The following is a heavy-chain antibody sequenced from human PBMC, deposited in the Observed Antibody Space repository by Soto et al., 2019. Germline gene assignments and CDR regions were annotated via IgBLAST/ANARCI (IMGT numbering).Heavy chain of an antibody. CDR3: AKDRIAEAGILYGMAV. V-gene: IGHV3-9*01. J-gene: IGHJ6*02. D-gene: IGHD6-13*01. CDR1: GFTFDDYA. CDR2: ISWNSGSI. Sequence: EVQLVESGGGLVQPGRSLRLSCAASGFTFDDYAMHWVRQAPGKGMEWVSGISWNSGSIGYADSVKGRFTITRDNAKKYQYLPMKSLRAEETALNYCAKDRIAEAGILYGMAVWGQGTTVTVSS.